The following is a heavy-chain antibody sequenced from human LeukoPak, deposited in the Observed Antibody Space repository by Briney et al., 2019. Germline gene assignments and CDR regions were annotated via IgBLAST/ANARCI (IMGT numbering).Heavy chain of an antibody. CDR2: ISSSGSTI. J-gene: IGHJ6*04. Sequence: GGSLRLSCAASGFTFSSYEMNWVRQAPGKGLEWVSYISSSGSTIYYADSVKGRFTISRDNAKNSLYLQMNSLRAEDTAVYYCAELGITMIGDVWGKGTTVSISS. D-gene: IGHD3-10*02. V-gene: IGHV3-48*03. CDR1: GFTFSSYE. CDR3: AELGITMIGDV.